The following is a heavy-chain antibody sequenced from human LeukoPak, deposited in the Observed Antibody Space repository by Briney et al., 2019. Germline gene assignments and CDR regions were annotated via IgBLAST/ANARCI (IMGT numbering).Heavy chain of an antibody. D-gene: IGHD3-22*01. CDR2: IYYSGST. CDR1: GGSISSSSYY. Sequence: SETLSLTCTVSGGSISSSSYYWGWIRQPPGKGLEWIGSIYYSGSTYYNPSLKSRVTISVDTSKNQFSLKLSSVTAADTAVYYCAGHWFAGYYYPYYFDYWGQGTLVTVSS. J-gene: IGHJ4*02. V-gene: IGHV4-39*01. CDR3: AGHWFAGYYYPYYFDY.